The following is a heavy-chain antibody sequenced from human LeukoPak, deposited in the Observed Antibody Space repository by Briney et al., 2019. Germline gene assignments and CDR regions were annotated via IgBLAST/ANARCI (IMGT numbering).Heavy chain of an antibody. V-gene: IGHV4-34*01. J-gene: IGHJ1*01. D-gene: IGHD6-13*01. CDR2: INHSGST. CDR1: GGSFSGYY. CDR3: ARASPRWAAADVYFQH. Sequence: SETLSLTCAVYGGSFSGYYWSWIRQPPGKGLEWFGEINHSGSTNYNPSLKSRVTISVDTSKNQFSLKLSSVTAADTAVYYCARASPRWAAADVYFQHWGQGTLVTVSS.